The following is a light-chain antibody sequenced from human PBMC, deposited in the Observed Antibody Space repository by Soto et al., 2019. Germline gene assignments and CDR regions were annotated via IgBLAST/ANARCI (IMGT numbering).Light chain of an antibody. CDR1: QSISTW. CDR3: EQYNSFSRT. J-gene: IGKJ2*01. CDR2: KAS. V-gene: IGKV1-5*03. Sequence: DIQMTQSPSTLSASVGDRVAITCRASQSISTWLAWYQQKPGKAPKLLIFKASTLESGVPSRFSGSGSGTEFTLTISSPQPDDFATYYCEQYNSFSRTFGQGTTLEIK.